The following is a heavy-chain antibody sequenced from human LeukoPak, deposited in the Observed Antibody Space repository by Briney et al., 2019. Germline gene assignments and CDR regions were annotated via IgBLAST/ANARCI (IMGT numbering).Heavy chain of an antibody. CDR2: IETKTDGGTT. D-gene: IGHD3-10*01. Sequence: GGSLRLSCAASGFSFSVAWMSWVRQIPGKGLEWVGRIETKTDGGTTDYAAPVKGRFTISRDDSTNTLFLQMNSLKSEDTAVYYCATYGSGRKFDYWGQGILVTVSS. CDR1: GFSFSVAW. CDR3: ATYGSGRKFDY. J-gene: IGHJ4*02. V-gene: IGHV3-15*04.